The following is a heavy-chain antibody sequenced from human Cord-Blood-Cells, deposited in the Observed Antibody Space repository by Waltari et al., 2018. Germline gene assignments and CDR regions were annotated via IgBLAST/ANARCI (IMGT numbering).Heavy chain of an antibody. J-gene: IGHJ4*02. V-gene: IGHV4-34*01. CDR3: AREPHGRGYYVLD. CDR2: INHSGST. CDR1: GGSFSGYY. Sequence: QVQLQQWGAGLLKPSETLSLTCAVYGGSFSGYYWSWIRQPPGKGLEWIGEINHSGSTSSNPSLKSRVTISVDTSKNQFSLKLSSVTAADTAVYYCAREPHGRGYYVLDWGQGTLVTVSS. D-gene: IGHD3-22*01.